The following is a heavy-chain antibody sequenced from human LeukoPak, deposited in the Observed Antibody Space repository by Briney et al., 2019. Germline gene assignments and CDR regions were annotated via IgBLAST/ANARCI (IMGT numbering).Heavy chain of an antibody. V-gene: IGHV3-23*01. J-gene: IGHJ3*02. CDR2: ISSGGTT. CDR1: GFTFSSYG. CDR3: ARKGAVRDDAFDI. Sequence: PGGSLRLSCAASGFTFSSYGMSWVRQAPGKGLEWVSSISSGGTTYYADSVKGRFTISRDNSKNTLYLQMNSLRAEDTAVYYCARKGAVRDDAFDIWGQGTMVTVSS. D-gene: IGHD6-19*01.